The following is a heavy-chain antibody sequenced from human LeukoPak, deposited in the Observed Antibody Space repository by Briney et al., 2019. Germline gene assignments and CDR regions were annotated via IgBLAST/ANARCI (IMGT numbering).Heavy chain of an antibody. CDR2: ISSSSSYI. CDR1: GFTFSSYS. V-gene: IGHV3-21*01. J-gene: IGHJ5*02. D-gene: IGHD6-13*01. CDR3: ARDGSSWFENWFDP. Sequence: GRSLRLPCVASGFTFSSYSMSWVRQAPGKGLEWVSSISSSSSYIYYADSVKGRFTISRDNAKNSLYLQMNSLRAEDTAVYYCARDGSSWFENWFDPWGQGTLVTVSS.